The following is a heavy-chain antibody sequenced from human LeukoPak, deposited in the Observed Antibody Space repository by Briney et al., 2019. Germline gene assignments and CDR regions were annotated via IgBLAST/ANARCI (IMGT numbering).Heavy chain of an antibody. CDR1: GGSISSYY. CDR3: ARSVDIVATTPLDY. Sequence: SETLSLTCTVSGGSISSYYWSWIRQPPGKGLEWIGYIYYSGSTNYNPSLKGRVTISVDTSKNQFSLKLNSVTAADTAVYYCARSVDIVATTPLDYWGQGTLVTVSS. V-gene: IGHV4-59*01. D-gene: IGHD5-12*01. CDR2: IYYSGST. J-gene: IGHJ4*02.